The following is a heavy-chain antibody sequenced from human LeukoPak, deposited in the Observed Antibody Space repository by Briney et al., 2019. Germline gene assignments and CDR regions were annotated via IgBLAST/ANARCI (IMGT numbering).Heavy chain of an antibody. Sequence: GGSLRLSCAASGFTFSSYSMNWVRQAPGKGLEWVSSISSSSSYIYYADSVKGRFTISRDNAKNSLYLQMNSLRAEDTAVYYCAREFIAARAVQFDYWGQGTLVTVPS. J-gene: IGHJ4*02. V-gene: IGHV3-21*01. CDR3: AREFIAARAVQFDY. CDR2: ISSSSSYI. CDR1: GFTFSSYS. D-gene: IGHD6-6*01.